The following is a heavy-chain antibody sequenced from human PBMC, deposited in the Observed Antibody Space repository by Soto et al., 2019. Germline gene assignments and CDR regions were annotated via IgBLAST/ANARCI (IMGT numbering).Heavy chain of an antibody. CDR2: IIPIFGTA. V-gene: IGHV1-69*13. Sequence: SVKVSCKASGGTFSSYAISWVRQAPGQGLEWMGGIIPIFGTANYAQKFQGRVTITADESTSTAYMELSSLRSEDTAVYYCARGTILTCYYADADYYYGIDVWGQGTTVTVSS. D-gene: IGHD3-9*01. CDR3: ARGTILTCYYADADYYYGIDV. CDR1: GGTFSSYA. J-gene: IGHJ6*02.